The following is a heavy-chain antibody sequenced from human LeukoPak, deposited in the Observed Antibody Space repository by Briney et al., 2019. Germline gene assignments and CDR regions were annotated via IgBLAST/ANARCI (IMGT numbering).Heavy chain of an antibody. CDR3: AIAGTTTFAFDY. V-gene: IGHV4-59*05. D-gene: IGHD1-7*01. Sequence: GSLRLSCAASGFTFSSYSMNWVRQPPGKGREWIGSIYYSGCTYYNPSLNSPVTISVDTPKNQFSLKLSYVPAADTAVYYCAIAGTTTFAFDYWGQGTLVTVSS. CDR1: GFTFSSYSMN. J-gene: IGHJ4*02. CDR2: IYYSGCT.